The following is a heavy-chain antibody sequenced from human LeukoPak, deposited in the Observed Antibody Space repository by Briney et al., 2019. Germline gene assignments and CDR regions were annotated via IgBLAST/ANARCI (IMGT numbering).Heavy chain of an antibody. CDR3: ARVKDGYNPSRAWYFDL. J-gene: IGHJ2*01. Sequence: ASVKVSCKASGYTFTSYGISWVRQAPGQGLEWMGWISAYNGNTNYAQKLQGRVTMTTDTSTSTAYIELRSLRSDDTAVYYCARVKDGYNPSRAWYFDLWGRGTLVTVSS. V-gene: IGHV1-18*01. D-gene: IGHD5-24*01. CDR2: ISAYNGNT. CDR1: GYTFTSYG.